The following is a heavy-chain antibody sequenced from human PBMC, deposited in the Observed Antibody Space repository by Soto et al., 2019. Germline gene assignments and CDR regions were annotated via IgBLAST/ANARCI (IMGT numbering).Heavy chain of an antibody. CDR3: ARQKVSRFYGEVDFFDY. CDR2: VTRSGST. J-gene: IGHJ4*02. V-gene: IGHV4-39*07. CDR1: GGSISSISSY. D-gene: IGHD4-17*01. Sequence: PSETLSLTCTVSGGSISSISSYWGWIRQSPGKGLEWIGEVTRSGSTNYNPSLKSRVTISIDTSNKHLSLHLSSVTAADTAVYYCARQKVSRFYGEVDFFDYWGLGTLVTVSS.